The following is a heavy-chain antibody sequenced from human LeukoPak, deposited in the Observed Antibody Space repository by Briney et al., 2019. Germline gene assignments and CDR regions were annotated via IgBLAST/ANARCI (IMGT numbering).Heavy chain of an antibody. V-gene: IGHV3-33*01. CDR3: ARDIGNSGFNLDY. CDR1: GFTFSTHG. CDR2: IWHDGGRK. D-gene: IGHD5-12*01. Sequence: GRSLRLSCVVSGFTFSTHGFHWVRQAPGKGLEWVSVIWHDGGRKEYADSVRGRFTISRDNSNLYLQMNSLRAEDTAIHYCARDIGNSGFNLDYWGQGTPVTVSS. J-gene: IGHJ4*02.